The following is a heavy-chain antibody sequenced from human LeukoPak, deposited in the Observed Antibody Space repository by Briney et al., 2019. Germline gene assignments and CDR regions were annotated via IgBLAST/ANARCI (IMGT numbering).Heavy chain of an antibody. D-gene: IGHD2-2*01. CDR2: ISSSSSTI. CDR1: GFTFSSYS. V-gene: IGHV3-48*01. CDR3: ARVVPAASYYYYYMDV. Sequence: GGSLRLSCAASGFTFSSYSMNWVRQAPGKGLEWVSYISSSSSTIYYADSVKGRFTISRDNAKNSLYLQMNSLRAEDTAVYYCARVVPAASYYYYYMDVWGKGTTVTVSS. J-gene: IGHJ6*03.